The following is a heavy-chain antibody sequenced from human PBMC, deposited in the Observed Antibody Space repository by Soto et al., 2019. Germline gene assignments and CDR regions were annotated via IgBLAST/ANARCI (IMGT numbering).Heavy chain of an antibody. Sequence: QVQLVESGGGVVQPGRSLRLSCAASGFTFSSYGMHWVRQAPGKGLEWVAVISYDGSNKYYADSVKGRFTISRDNSKNTLYLQMNSLRAEDTAVYYCAKAHDSSGEFAFDIWGQGTMVTVSS. CDR2: ISYDGSNK. CDR1: GFTFSSYG. J-gene: IGHJ3*02. D-gene: IGHD3-22*01. V-gene: IGHV3-30*18. CDR3: AKAHDSSGEFAFDI.